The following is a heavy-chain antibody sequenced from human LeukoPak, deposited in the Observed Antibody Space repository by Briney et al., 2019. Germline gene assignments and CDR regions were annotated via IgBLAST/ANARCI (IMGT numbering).Heavy chain of an antibody. D-gene: IGHD3-22*01. V-gene: IGHV1-69*13. Sequence: ASVKVSCKASGGTFSSYAISWVRQAPGQGLEWMGGIIPIFGTANYAQKFQGRVTITADESTSTAYMELSSLRSEDTAVYYCARGGEYYYDSSGYYWGQGTLVTVSS. CDR2: IIPIFGTA. CDR3: ARGGEYYYDSSGYY. CDR1: GGTFSSYA. J-gene: IGHJ4*02.